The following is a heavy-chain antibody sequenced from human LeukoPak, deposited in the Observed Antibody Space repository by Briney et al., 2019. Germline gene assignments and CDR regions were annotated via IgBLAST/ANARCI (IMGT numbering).Heavy chain of an antibody. CDR3: AREGYGDYADY. J-gene: IGHJ4*02. CDR2: IKQDGSEK. D-gene: IGHD4-17*01. Sequence: GGSLRLSCAASGFTFSSYWMSWVRQAPGKGLEWVANIKQDGSEKYYVDSVKGRFTISRDNATNSLYLQMNSLRAEDTAVYYCAREGYGDYADYWGQGTLVTVSS. V-gene: IGHV3-7*03. CDR1: GFTFSSYW.